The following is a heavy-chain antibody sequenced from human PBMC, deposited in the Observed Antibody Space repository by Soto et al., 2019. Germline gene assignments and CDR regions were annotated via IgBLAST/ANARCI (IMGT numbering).Heavy chain of an antibody. CDR2: ISYSGST. J-gene: IGHJ4*02. Sequence: PSETLSLTCTVSGGSISTYFWSWIRQPPGKGLEWIGYISYSGSTSYNPSLESRVTISVDTSKNQFSLKLNSVTAADTAIYYCARSPAITIFGVVNNFDYWGQGTLVTVSS. D-gene: IGHD3-3*01. V-gene: IGHV4-59*08. CDR3: ARSPAITIFGVVNNFDY. CDR1: GGSISTYF.